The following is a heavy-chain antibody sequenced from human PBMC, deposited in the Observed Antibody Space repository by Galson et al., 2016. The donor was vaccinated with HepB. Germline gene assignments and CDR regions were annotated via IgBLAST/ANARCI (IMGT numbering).Heavy chain of an antibody. CDR2: IFYSGSY. J-gene: IGHJ6*03. CDR1: GGSVSSSSYN. Sequence: SETLSLTCTVSGGSVSSSSYNWSWIRQPPGKGLEWIGYIFYSGSYNYNPSLKSQHDISVDTSKCQFSLTLTSVTAADTAAYYCARGKAPAYASISGSYRPYYYMDVWGKGTTVIVSS. V-gene: IGHV4-61*01. D-gene: IGHD3-16*02. CDR3: ARGKAPAYASISGSYRPYYYMDV.